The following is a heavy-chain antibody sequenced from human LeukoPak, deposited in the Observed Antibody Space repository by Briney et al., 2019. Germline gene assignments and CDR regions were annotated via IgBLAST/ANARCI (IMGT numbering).Heavy chain of an antibody. Sequence: GGSLRLSCAASGFTFSSYSMNWVRQAPGKGLEWVSSISSSSSYIYYADSVKGRFTISRDNAKNSLYLQMNSLRAEDTAVYYCARDLSSGHYILPFDYWGQGTLVTVSS. CDR2: ISSSSSYI. D-gene: IGHD3-22*01. V-gene: IGHV3-21*01. CDR1: GFTFSSYS. J-gene: IGHJ4*02. CDR3: ARDLSSGHYILPFDY.